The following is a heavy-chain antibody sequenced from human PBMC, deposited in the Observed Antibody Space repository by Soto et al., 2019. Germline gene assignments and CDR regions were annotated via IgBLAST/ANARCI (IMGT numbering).Heavy chain of an antibody. D-gene: IGHD3-10*01. CDR3: ARGRASGSYYLLDY. J-gene: IGHJ4*02. Sequence: GASVKVSCKASGDTFTTYDINWVRQATGHGLEWMGWINPNSGNIGYAQRFQGRVTMTRDTAIRTAYMEVSSLRSDDTAVYYCARGRASGSYYLLDYWGQGTWVTAPQ. CDR1: GDTFTTYD. V-gene: IGHV1-8*01. CDR2: INPNSGNI.